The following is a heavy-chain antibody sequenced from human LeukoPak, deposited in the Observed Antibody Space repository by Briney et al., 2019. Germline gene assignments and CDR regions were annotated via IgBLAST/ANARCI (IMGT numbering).Heavy chain of an antibody. CDR2: IHPCDSIT. V-gene: IGHV5-51*01. Sequence: GESLKIPCLGSGYIFSDYWLGWVRQMPGKGPEGMGFIHPCDSITIYSPSFQGQVAISADRYINTAYLQLSDLKASDTAIYFCARHAYISSPEFLFYYLDVWGKGTTVTVSS. D-gene: IGHD3-16*01. J-gene: IGHJ6*03. CDR3: ARHAYISSPEFLFYYLDV. CDR1: GYIFSDYW.